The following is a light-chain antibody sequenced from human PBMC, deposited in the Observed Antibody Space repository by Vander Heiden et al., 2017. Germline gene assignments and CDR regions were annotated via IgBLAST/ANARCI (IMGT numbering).Light chain of an antibody. J-gene: IGLJ1*01. CDR2: DVS. CDR3: SSYTSSSTYV. CDR1: SSDVGGYNY. Sequence: QSALTQPASVSWSPGQPITISCTGTSSDVGGYNYVSWYQQHPGKAPKLMIYDVSNRPSGVSNRFSGSKSGNTASLTISGVQAEDEADYYCSSYTSSSTYVFGTGTKVTVL. V-gene: IGLV2-14*01.